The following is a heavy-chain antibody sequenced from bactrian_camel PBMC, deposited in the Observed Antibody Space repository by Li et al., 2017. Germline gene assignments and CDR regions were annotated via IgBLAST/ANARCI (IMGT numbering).Heavy chain of an antibody. CDR2: IVRGSHT. Sequence: HVQLVESGGGSVQAGGSLRLSCAASGDTSRIATRAWFRQATGKEREAVAAIVRGSHTDYHAAVKGRFTISQDTPKNTVYLQMNTLRPEDTAMYYCAADEVCYSGSWRAINWGQGTQVTVS. J-gene: IGHJ4*01. V-gene: IGHV3S53*01. CDR3: AADEVCYSGSWRAIN. D-gene: IGHD3*01. CDR1: GDTSRIAT.